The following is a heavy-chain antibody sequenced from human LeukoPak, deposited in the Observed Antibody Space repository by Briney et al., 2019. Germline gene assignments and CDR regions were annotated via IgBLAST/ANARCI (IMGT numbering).Heavy chain of an antibody. CDR3: ARALGYCTSTSCLNYNYYGMDV. CDR1: GGSTSSYY. J-gene: IGHJ6*02. CDR2: IYYSGST. D-gene: IGHD2-2*01. V-gene: IGHV4-59*01. Sequence: SETLSLTCTVSGGSTSSYYWSWIRQPPGKGLEWIGYIYYSGSTNYNPSPKSRVTISVDTSKNQFSLKLSSVTAADTAMYYCARALGYCTSTSCLNYNYYGMDVWGQGTTVTVSS.